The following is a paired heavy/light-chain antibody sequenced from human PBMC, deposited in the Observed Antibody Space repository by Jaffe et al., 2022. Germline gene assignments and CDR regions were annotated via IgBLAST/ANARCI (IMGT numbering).Heavy chain of an antibody. Sequence: EVQLVDSGGGLVLPGGSLRLSCAASGFTLSTYWMSWVRQAPGKGLEWVANIKQDGSEKYYADSVKGRFNIYRDTGKNLLYLQMNSLRAEDTAVYYCAREVDYGDPVGPWYFDLWGRGTLVTVSS. CDR3: AREVDYGDPVGPWYFDL. V-gene: IGHV3-7*01. CDR1: GFTLSTYW. D-gene: IGHD4-17*01. CDR2: IKQDGSEK. J-gene: IGHJ2*01.
Light chain of an antibody. Sequence: DIQMTQSPSSLSASVGDRVTITCRASQSIRGYLNWYQQKPGEAPKLLIFAASSLQDGVPSRFSGSGSGTHFTLSISSLQPDDFATYYCQQSYGTPHYTFGQGTKLEIK. CDR2: AAS. J-gene: IGKJ2*01. V-gene: IGKV1-39*01. CDR1: QSIRGY. CDR3: QQSYGTPHYT.